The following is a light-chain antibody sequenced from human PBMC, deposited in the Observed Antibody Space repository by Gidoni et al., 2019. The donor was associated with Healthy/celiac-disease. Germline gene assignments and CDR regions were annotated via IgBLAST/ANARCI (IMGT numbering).Light chain of an antibody. V-gene: IGKV3-20*01. CDR1: QSVTNNY. CDR3: QQSGSSPYT. J-gene: IGKJ2*01. CDR2: DAS. Sequence: EIVLTQSPGTLSLSPGERATLSCRASQSVTNNYLAWYQQKPGQAPRLVIYDASNRATGIPDMFSGSGSVPDFTLTISRLEPEDFAVYYCQQSGSSPYTFGQGSKLEIK.